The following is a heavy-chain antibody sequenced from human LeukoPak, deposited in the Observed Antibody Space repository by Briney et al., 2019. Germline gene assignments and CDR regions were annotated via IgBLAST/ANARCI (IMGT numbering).Heavy chain of an antibody. D-gene: IGHD3-22*01. CDR3: ARQDSSGYYTNWFDP. J-gene: IGHJ5*02. V-gene: IGHV5-51*01. CDR1: GYRFSNYW. CDR2: IDPGDSDI. Sequence: GESLKISCKGSGYRFSNYWIGWVRHMPGKGLEWMGMIDPGDSDIRYSPSFQGPVTISADKSISTAYLQWSSLKASDTAMYYCARQDSSGYYTNWFDPWGQGTLVTVSS.